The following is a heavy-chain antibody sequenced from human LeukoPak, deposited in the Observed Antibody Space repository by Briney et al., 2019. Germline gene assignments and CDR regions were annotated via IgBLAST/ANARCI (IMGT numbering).Heavy chain of an antibody. D-gene: IGHD1-26*01. V-gene: IGHV4-34*01. Sequence: SETLSLTCAVYGGSFSGYYWSWIRQPPGKGLEWIGEINHSGSTNYNPSLKSRVTISVDTSKNQFSLKLSSVTAEDTAVYYCASFLPGATNKDYWGQGTLVTVSS. J-gene: IGHJ4*02. CDR2: INHSGST. CDR1: GGSFSGYY. CDR3: ASFLPGATNKDY.